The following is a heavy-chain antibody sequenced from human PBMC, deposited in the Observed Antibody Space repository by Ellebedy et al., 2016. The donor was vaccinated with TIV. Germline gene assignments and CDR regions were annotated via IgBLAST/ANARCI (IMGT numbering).Heavy chain of an antibody. Sequence: SVKVSXXASGGTFSSYAISWVRQAPGQGLEWMGGIIPIFGTANYAQKFQGRVTITADKSTSTAYMELSSLRSEDTAVYYCATELADYYYYGMDVWGQGTTVTVSS. CDR3: ATELADYYYYGMDV. D-gene: IGHD2-15*01. J-gene: IGHJ6*02. V-gene: IGHV1-69*06. CDR1: GGTFSSYA. CDR2: IIPIFGTA.